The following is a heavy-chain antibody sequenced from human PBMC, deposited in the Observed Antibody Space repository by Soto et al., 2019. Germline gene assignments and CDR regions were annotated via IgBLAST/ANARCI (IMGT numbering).Heavy chain of an antibody. Sequence: EVQLLESGGGLVQPGGSQRLSCAASGFTFSSYVMSWVRQAPGKGLGWVSTISISGGDTYYADSVKGRFTISRDNSKNTLYLQMNSLRAEDTAVYYCAKIQYYYDSSRAEYFQHWGQGTLVTVSS. CDR2: ISISGGDT. D-gene: IGHD3-22*01. V-gene: IGHV3-23*01. CDR3: AKIQYYYDSSRAEYFQH. CDR1: GFTFSSYV. J-gene: IGHJ1*01.